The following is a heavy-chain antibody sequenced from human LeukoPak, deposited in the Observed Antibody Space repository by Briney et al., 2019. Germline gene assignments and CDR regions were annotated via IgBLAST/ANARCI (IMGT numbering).Heavy chain of an antibody. CDR1: GFIFSDYG. V-gene: IGHV3-30*18. CDR2: LAYDGSNQ. D-gene: IGHD2/OR15-2a*01. CDR3: ANGEYFLPHGY. Sequence: GGSLRLSCAASGFIFSDYGMHWVRQAPGKGLEGVAVLAYDGSNQYYADSVKGRFTISRDNSKNTLYLQMNSLRAEDTAVYYCANGEYFLPHGYWGQGTLVTVSS. J-gene: IGHJ4*02.